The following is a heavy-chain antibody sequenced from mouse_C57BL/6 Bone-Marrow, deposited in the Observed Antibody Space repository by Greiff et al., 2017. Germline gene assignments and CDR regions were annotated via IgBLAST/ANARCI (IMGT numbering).Heavy chain of an antibody. CDR2: IYPRSGNT. CDR1: GYTFTSYG. Sequence: VQLQQSGAELARPGASVKLSCKASGYTFTSYGISWVKQRTGQGLEWIGEIYPRSGNTYYNEKFKGKATLTADKSSSTAYMELRSLTSEDSAVYFCARSRWLPYAYWGQGTLVTGSA. V-gene: IGHV1-81*01. D-gene: IGHD2-2*01. CDR3: ARSRWLPYAY. J-gene: IGHJ3*01.